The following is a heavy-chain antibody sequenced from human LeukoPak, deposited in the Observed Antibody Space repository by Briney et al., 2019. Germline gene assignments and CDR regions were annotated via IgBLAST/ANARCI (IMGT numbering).Heavy chain of an antibody. CDR3: ARGDHYGSGSYYKGGFDY. Sequence: SETLSLTCVVSGGSISSGGYSWSWIRQPPGKGLEWIGYIYHSGSTYYNPSLKSRVTISVDRSKNQFSLKLSSVTAADTAVYYCARGDHYGSGSYYKGGFDYWGQGTLVTVSS. D-gene: IGHD3-10*01. CDR1: GGSISSGGYS. J-gene: IGHJ4*02. V-gene: IGHV4-30-2*01. CDR2: IYHSGST.